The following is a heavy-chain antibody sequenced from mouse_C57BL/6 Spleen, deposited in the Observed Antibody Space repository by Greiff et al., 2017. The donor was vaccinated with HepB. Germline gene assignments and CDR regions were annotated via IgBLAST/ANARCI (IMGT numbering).Heavy chain of an antibody. V-gene: IGHV1-55*01. J-gene: IGHJ3*01. CDR2: IYPGSGST. Sequence: VKLQQPGAELVKPGASVKMSCKASGYTFTSYWITWVKQRPGQGLEWIGDIYPGSGSTNYNEKFKSKATLTVDTSSSTAYMQLSSLTSEDSAVYYCARSSYYGSSPAWFAYWGQGTLVTVSA. CDR3: ARSSYYGSSPAWFAY. D-gene: IGHD1-1*01. CDR1: GYTFTSYW.